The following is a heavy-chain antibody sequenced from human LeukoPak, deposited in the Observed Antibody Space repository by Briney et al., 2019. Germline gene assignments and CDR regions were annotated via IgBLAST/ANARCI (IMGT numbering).Heavy chain of an antibody. CDR3: ARHPSGLRYFDWLPNYFDY. J-gene: IGHJ4*02. CDR1: GGSISSSSNY. Sequence: PSETLSLTCTVSGGSISSSSNYWGWIRQPPGKGLEWIGSIYYSGSTYYNPSLKSRVTISVDTSKNQFSLKLSSVTAADTAVYYCARHPSGLRYFDWLPNYFDYWGQGTLVTVSS. V-gene: IGHV4-39*01. CDR2: IYYSGST. D-gene: IGHD3-9*01.